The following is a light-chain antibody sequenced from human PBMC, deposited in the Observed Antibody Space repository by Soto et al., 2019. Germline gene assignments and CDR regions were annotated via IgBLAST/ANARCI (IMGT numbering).Light chain of an antibody. J-gene: IGKJ3*01. CDR2: AAS. CDR3: QLSNIVPFT. V-gene: IGKV1-12*01. Sequence: DIQMTQSPSSVSASVGDRVTITCRASQNINIWLAWYQQKPGKAPKLLISAASTLQTGVPSRFSGSGSGTDFTLTICRLQPEDFATYYCQLSNIVPFTFGPGTKVDIK. CDR1: QNINIW.